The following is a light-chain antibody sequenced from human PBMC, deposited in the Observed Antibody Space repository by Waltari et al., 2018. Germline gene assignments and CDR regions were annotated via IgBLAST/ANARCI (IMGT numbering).Light chain of an antibody. V-gene: IGLV2-23*01. CDR1: SSDVGGYNL. J-gene: IGLJ1*01. CDR2: EGS. Sequence: QSALTQPASVSGSPGQSITISCTGTSSDVGGYNLVPWYQQHPGKAPKFIIYEGSKRPSGVSTRFSGSKSGNTASLTISGLQAEDEANYYCCSYAGSRTFVFGTGTKVTVL. CDR3: CSYAGSRTFV.